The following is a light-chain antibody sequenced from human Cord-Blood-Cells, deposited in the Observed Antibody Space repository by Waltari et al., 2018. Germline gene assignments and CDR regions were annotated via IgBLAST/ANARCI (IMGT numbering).Light chain of an antibody. J-gene: IGLJ3*02. V-gene: IGLV2-11*01. CDR1: SSDVGGYNY. Sequence: QSALTQPRSVSGSPGQSVTISCTGTSSDVGGYNYVSWYQQHPGKAPKLMIYDVSKRRSGVPDRFSGSKSGNTASLTISGLQAEYEADYYCCSYAGSYNWVFGGGTKLTVL. CDR2: DVS. CDR3: CSYAGSYNWV.